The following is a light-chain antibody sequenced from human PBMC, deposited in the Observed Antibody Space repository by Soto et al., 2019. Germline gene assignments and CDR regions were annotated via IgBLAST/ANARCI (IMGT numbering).Light chain of an antibody. CDR1: TSNIGSNT. V-gene: IGLV1-44*01. Sequence: QFALTQPPSASGTPGQRVTISCSGGTSNIGSNTVNWYQQLPGTAPKLLIYSNNQRPSGVPDRFSGSKSGTSASLAISGLQSEDEADYYCAAWDDSLSGYVFGTGTKVTVL. J-gene: IGLJ1*01. CDR3: AAWDDSLSGYV. CDR2: SNN.